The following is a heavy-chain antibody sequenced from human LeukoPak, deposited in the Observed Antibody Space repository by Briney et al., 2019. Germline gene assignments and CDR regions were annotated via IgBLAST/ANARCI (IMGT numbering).Heavy chain of an antibody. CDR1: GFTFSSYS. J-gene: IGHJ5*02. CDR3: ARDRRGPGYCSGGICYRPWLFDP. Sequence: GGSLRLSCAASGFTFSSYSMNWVRQAPGKGLEWVSYISSSSTIYYADSVKGRFTISRDNAKNSLYLQMNSLRAEDTAVYYCARDRRGPGYCSGGICYRPWLFDPWGQGTLVTVSS. D-gene: IGHD2-15*01. CDR2: ISSSSTI. V-gene: IGHV3-48*01.